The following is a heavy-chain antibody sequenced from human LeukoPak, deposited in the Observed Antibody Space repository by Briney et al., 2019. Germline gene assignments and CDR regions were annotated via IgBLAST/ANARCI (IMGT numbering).Heavy chain of an antibody. CDR1: ESTFTNYY. J-gene: IGHJ4*02. Sequence: GASVKVSCKASESTFTNYYLHWVRQAPGQGLEWMGFINPGGGSTSYAHKFQGRVTMTRATSTSTVYMELSSHRSDDTAVYYCARNAASGHDFWGQGTLVTV. V-gene: IGHV1-46*01. D-gene: IGHD2-15*01. CDR3: ARNAASGHDF. CDR2: INPGGGST.